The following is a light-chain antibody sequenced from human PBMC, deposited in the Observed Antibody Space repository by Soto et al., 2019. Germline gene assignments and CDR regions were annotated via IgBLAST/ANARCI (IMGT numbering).Light chain of an antibody. V-gene: IGLV3-21*04. Sequence: SYELTQSPSVSVATGKTARIACEGDNIGTKSVHWYQQRPGQAPVVVVYYDSDRPSGIPERFSGSNSGNTATLTISSVEAGDEAYYYCQVWDTSTFHPIFGGGTKLTVL. J-gene: IGLJ2*01. CDR2: YDS. CDR1: NIGTKS. CDR3: QVWDTSTFHPI.